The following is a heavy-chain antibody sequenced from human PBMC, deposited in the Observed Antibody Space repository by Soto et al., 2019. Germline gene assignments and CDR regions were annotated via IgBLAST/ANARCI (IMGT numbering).Heavy chain of an antibody. V-gene: IGHV4-4*02. CDR3: ARGDPIRYYYYGMDV. CDR2: IYRTGST. Sequence: PSETLSLTCAVSGGSFTSNNWWTWVRQPPGQGLEWIGEIYRTGSTNYNPSLKGRVTISVDTSKNQFSLKLSSVTAADTAVYYCARGDPIRYYYYGMDVWGQGTTVTVSS. D-gene: IGHD3-3*02. CDR1: GGSFTSNNW. J-gene: IGHJ6*02.